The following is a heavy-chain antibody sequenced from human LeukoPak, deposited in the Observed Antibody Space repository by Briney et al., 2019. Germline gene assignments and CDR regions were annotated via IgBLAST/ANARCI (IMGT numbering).Heavy chain of an antibody. CDR3: ARDRDRYYADY. J-gene: IGHJ4*02. V-gene: IGHV3-23*01. Sequence: GGSLRLSCAASGFTFSSYAMSWVRQAPGKGLEWVSAISGSGGSTYYADSVKGRFTISRDNSKNSLYLQMNSLRAEDTAVYYCARDRDRYYADYWGQGTLVTVSS. CDR2: ISGSGGST. D-gene: IGHD3-3*01. CDR1: GFTFSSYA.